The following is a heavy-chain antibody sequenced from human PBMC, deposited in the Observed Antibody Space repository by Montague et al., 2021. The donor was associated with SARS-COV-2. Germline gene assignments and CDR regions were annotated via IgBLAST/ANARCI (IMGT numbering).Heavy chain of an antibody. CDR3: ARGHLSVSMIVVVFTSASYYFDY. Sequence: SETLSLTCTVSGGSMSDHYWAWIRQPPGKGLEWLAYIYYSGGINSNASXXSRVSMSVDTSKNQFSLKLTSVTAADTAVYFCARGHLSVSMIVVVFTSASYYFDYWGQGAQVTVSS. J-gene: IGHJ4*02. CDR2: IYYSGGI. CDR1: GGSMSDHY. V-gene: IGHV4-59*11. D-gene: IGHD3-22*01.